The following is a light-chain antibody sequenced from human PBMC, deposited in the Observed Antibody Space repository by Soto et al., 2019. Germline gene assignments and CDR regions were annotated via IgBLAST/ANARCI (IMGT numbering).Light chain of an antibody. CDR3: QHYGNSPYT. CDR2: AAS. Sequence: EIVLTQSPGTLSLSPGERATLSCRASQNVASNYLAWYQQKSGQSPRLLFYAASNRATGVPGRFSGSGSGTDFTLTITRLESEDFAVYYCQHYGNSPYTLRQGPKVDIK. CDR1: QNVASNY. V-gene: IGKV3-20*01. J-gene: IGKJ2*01.